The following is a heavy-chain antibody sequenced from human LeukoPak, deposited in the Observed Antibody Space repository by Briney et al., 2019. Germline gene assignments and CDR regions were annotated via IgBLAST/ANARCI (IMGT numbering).Heavy chain of an antibody. D-gene: IGHD5-18*01. J-gene: IGHJ4*02. CDR3: ARDSGGYGLDYFDY. CDR2: ISSSSSTI. CDR1: GFTFSSYS. Sequence: PGGSLRLSCAASGFTFSSYSMNWVRQAPGKGLEWVSYISSSSSTIYSADSVKGRFTISRDNAKNSLYLQMNSLRAEDTAVYYCARDSGGYGLDYFDYWGQGTLVTVSS. V-gene: IGHV3-48*01.